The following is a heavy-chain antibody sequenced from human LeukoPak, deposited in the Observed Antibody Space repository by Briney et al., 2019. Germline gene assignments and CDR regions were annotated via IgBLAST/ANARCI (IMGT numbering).Heavy chain of an antibody. CDR2: IRSSGYPI. CDR1: GFTFSGYS. Sequence: GGSLRLSCAASGFTFSGYSMNWVRQAPGKGLEWVAYIRSSGYPIHYADSVKGRFTISRDNARSSVYLQMNSLREGDTAVYYCVRDPDALDYWGQGTLVTVSS. J-gene: IGHJ4*02. CDR3: VRDPDALDY. V-gene: IGHV3-48*02.